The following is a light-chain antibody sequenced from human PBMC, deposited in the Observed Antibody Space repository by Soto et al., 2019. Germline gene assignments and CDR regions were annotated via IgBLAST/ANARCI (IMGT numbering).Light chain of an antibody. CDR2: NNN. CDR3: AAWDDSLDGPM. CDR1: SSNIGSNS. J-gene: IGLJ1*01. Sequence: QPVLTQPPSASGTPGQRVTISCSGSSSNIGSNSVNWYQQLPGTAPKLLIYNNNQRPSGVPDRFSGSKSGTSASLAISGLQSEDESDYYCAAWDDSLDGPMFGTGTKLTVL. V-gene: IGLV1-44*01.